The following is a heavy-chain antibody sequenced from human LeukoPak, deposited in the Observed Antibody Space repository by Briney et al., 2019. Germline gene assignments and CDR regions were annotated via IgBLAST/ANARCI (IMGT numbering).Heavy chain of an antibody. CDR1: GYSFTTYG. CDR2: MNPNSGNT. D-gene: IGHD1-26*01. Sequence: GASVKVSCKASGYSFTTYGMNWVPQAPGQGLEWMGWMNPNSGNTGYVQKFQGRVTITRNTSISTAYMELSSLRSEDTAVYYCARGPRRNSGSYYFDYWGQGTLVTVSS. CDR3: ARGPRRNSGSYYFDY. V-gene: IGHV1-8*03. J-gene: IGHJ4*02.